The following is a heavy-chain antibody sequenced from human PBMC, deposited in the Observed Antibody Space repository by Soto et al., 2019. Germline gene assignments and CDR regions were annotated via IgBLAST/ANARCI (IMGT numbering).Heavy chain of an antibody. V-gene: IGHV4-4*07. CDR2: IYATGTT. CDR3: VRDGTKTLRDWFDP. D-gene: IGHD1-1*01. CDR1: GASISGFY. J-gene: IGHJ5*02. Sequence: PSETLSLTCTVSGASISGFYWSWIRKSAGKGLEWIGRIYATGTTDYNPSLRSRVMMSVDTSKKQFSLKLRSVTAADTAVYYCVRDGTKTLRDWFDPWGQGISVTVSS.